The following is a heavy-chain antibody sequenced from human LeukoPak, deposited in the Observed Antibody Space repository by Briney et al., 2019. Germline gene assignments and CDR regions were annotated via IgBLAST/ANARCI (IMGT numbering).Heavy chain of an antibody. V-gene: IGHV1-2*06. CDR2: INPNSGGT. CDR3: ARGVINSAWNGVLDY. Sequence: ASVKVSCKASGYTFTGDYMHWVRQAPGQGLEWMGRINPNSGGTNYAQNFQGRVTMTRDTSISTGYMELKRLRSDDTAVYYCARGVINSAWNGVLDYWGQGTLVTVSS. J-gene: IGHJ4*02. CDR1: GYTFTGDY. D-gene: IGHD1-1*01.